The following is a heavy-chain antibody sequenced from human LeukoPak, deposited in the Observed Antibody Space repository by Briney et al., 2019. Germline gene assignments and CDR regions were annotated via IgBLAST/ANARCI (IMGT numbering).Heavy chain of an antibody. CDR1: GYTFTGYY. Sequence: GASVTVSFKASGYTFTGYYMHWVRQAPGQGLEWMGWINPNSGGTNYAQKFQGRVTITRDTSISTAYMELSRLRSDDTAVYYCAREEGYYDSSGPGGWFDPWGQGTLVTVSS. D-gene: IGHD3-22*01. CDR3: AREEGYYDSSGPGGWFDP. CDR2: INPNSGGT. V-gene: IGHV1-2*02. J-gene: IGHJ5*02.